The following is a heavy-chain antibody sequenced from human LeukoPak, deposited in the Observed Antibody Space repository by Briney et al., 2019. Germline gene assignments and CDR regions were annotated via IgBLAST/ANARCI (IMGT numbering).Heavy chain of an antibody. CDR3: AKDLPRYCSSTSCSNFDY. Sequence: GGSLRLSCAASGFTFSSYAMSWVRQAPGKGLEWVSAISGSGGSTYYADSVKGRFTISRDNSKNTLYLQMNSLRAEDTAVYYCAKDLPRYCSSTSCSNFDYWGQGTLVTVSS. CDR2: ISGSGGST. D-gene: IGHD2-2*01. CDR1: GFTFSSYA. V-gene: IGHV3-23*01. J-gene: IGHJ4*02.